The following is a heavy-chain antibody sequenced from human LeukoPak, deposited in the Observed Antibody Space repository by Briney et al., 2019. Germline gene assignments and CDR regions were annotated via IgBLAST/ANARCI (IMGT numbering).Heavy chain of an antibody. Sequence: GGSLRLSCAASGFTFSSFWMSWVRQAPGKGLEWVANVKRDGSEKYYVDSLKGRFTISRDNAKNSLYLEMNSLTVEDTAAYYCAKYDVWSGFSYDCWGQGILVTVSS. CDR2: VKRDGSEK. D-gene: IGHD3-3*01. CDR1: GFTFSSFW. J-gene: IGHJ4*02. CDR3: AKYDVWSGFSYDC. V-gene: IGHV3-7*01.